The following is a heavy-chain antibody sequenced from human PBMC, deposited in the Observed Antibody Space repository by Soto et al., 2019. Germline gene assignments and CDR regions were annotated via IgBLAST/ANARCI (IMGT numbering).Heavy chain of an antibody. CDR2: ISAYNGNT. CDR3: GRGAPQYTSGWQLDS. J-gene: IGHJ5*01. D-gene: IGHD6-19*01. V-gene: IGHV1-18*01. Sequence: QVQLVQSGAEVKKPGASVKVSCKASGYTFTSYGISWVRQAPGQGLEWMGWISAYNGNTNYAQKLQGRVTMTTDTPRSTAYMERGSLRSADRAVNSCGRGAPQYTSGWQLDSWGRETRAPSPQ. CDR1: GYTFTSYG.